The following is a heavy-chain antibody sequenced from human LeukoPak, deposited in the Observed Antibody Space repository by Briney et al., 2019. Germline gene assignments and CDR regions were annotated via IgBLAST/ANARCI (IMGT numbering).Heavy chain of an antibody. D-gene: IGHD5-12*01. V-gene: IGHV4-30-2*01. CDR3: ARGWISRGFTFDI. J-gene: IGHJ3*02. CDR1: GGSISSGGYS. CDR2: IYHSGST. Sequence: SETLSLTCAVSGGSISSGGYSWSWIRQPPGKGLEWIGYIYHSGSTYYNPSLKSRVTISVDRSKNQFSLKLSSVTAADTAVYYCARGWISRGFTFDIWGQGTMVTVSS.